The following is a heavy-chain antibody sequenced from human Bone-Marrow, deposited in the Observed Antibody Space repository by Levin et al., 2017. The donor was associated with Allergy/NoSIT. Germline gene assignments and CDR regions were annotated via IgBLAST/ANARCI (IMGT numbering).Heavy chain of an antibody. Sequence: KVSCKGSGYNFADFWIAWVRQMPGRGLEWMGITYPDDSESRYAPSFRGHVTISADKSATTAYLQWSSLKASDTAMYFCARPRSCNSIACDAFDVWGQGTMVAVSS. J-gene: IGHJ3*01. CDR2: TYPDDSES. V-gene: IGHV5-51*01. CDR3: ARPRSCNSIACDAFDV. CDR1: GYNFADFW. D-gene: IGHD2/OR15-2a*01.